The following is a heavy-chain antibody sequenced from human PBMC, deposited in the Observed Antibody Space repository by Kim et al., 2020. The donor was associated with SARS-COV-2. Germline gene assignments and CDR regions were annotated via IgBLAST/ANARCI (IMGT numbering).Heavy chain of an antibody. CDR2: ISGSGGST. J-gene: IGHJ6*02. D-gene: IGHD6-19*01. CDR3: AKSRPRGDSSGWYPYYYYGMDV. Sequence: GGSLRLSCAASGFTFSSYAMSWVRQAPGKGLEWVSAISGSGGSTYYADSVKGRFTISRDNSKNTLYLQMNSLRAEDTAVYYCAKSRPRGDSSGWYPYYYYGMDVWGQGTTVTVSS. V-gene: IGHV3-23*01. CDR1: GFTFSSYA.